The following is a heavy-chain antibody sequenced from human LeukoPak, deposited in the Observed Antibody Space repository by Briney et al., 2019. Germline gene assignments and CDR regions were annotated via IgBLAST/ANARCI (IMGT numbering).Heavy chain of an antibody. CDR1: GFTLSNYG. Sequence: GGSLRLSCAVSGFTLSNYGMRWVRQAPGKGLEWFADIEGSGGGTNYADSVKGRFTISRDNPKNTLYLQMNSLRAEDTAVYFCAKRGVVIRVILVGFHKEAYYFDSWGQGALVTASS. D-gene: IGHD3-22*01. CDR3: AKRGVVIRVILVGFHKEAYYFDS. CDR2: IEGSGGGT. J-gene: IGHJ4*02. V-gene: IGHV3-23*01.